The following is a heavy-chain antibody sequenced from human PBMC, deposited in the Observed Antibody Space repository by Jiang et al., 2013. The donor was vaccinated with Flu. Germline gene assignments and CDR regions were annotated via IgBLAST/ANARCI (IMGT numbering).Heavy chain of an antibody. J-gene: IGHJ2*01. CDR1: GFTFNTYE. V-gene: IGHV3-48*03. CDR2: ISSSGITV. CDR3: ARDRHGYFDL. Sequence: VQLVESGGGLVQTGGSLRLSCVDSGFTFNTYEMNWVRQVPGKGPQWISYISSSGITVYYADSVKGRFTISRDNAKNSLYLQMNSLRAEDTAVYYCARDRHGYFDLWGRGTLVTVFS.